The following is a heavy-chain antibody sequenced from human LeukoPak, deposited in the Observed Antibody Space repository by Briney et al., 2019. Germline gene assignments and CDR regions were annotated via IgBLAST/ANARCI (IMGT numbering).Heavy chain of an antibody. CDR3: ARVISGSNDYYYYYMDV. D-gene: IGHD1-26*01. J-gene: IGHJ6*03. CDR1: GFTFSSYA. V-gene: IGHV3-30*04. CDR2: ISYDGSNK. Sequence: GGSLRLSCAASGFTFSSYAMHWVRQAPGKGLEWVAVISYDGSNKYYADSVRGRFTISRDNSKNTLYLQMNSLRAEDTAVYYCARVISGSNDYYYYYMDVWGKGTTVTVSS.